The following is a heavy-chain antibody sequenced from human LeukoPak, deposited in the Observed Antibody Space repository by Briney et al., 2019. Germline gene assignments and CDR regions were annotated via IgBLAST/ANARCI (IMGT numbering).Heavy chain of an antibody. Sequence: GGSLRLSCAASGFIVSSNYMSWVRQAPGKGLEWVSVIYSGGNTYYAYSVKGRFTISRDNSKNTLYLQMNSLRAEDTVVYYCALDCCTGSRFDHWGQGTLVTVSS. CDR2: IYSGGNT. V-gene: IGHV3-53*01. CDR1: GFIVSSNY. J-gene: IGHJ4*02. CDR3: ALDCCTGSRFDH. D-gene: IGHD2-8*02.